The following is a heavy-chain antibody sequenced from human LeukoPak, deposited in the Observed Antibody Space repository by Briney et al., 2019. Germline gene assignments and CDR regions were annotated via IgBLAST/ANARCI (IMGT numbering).Heavy chain of an antibody. J-gene: IGHJ4*02. V-gene: IGHV4-59*12. CDR1: GGSIGTYY. D-gene: IGHD2-21*01. Sequence: SETLSLTCTVSGGSIGTYYWSWIRQPPGKGLEWIGYIYYNGYTDYNPSLKSRVTISLHTSKNQFSLKLSSVTAADTAVYYCARSRSRPLLPPLPKSQYYFDYWGQGTLVTVSS. CDR3: ARSRSRPLLPPLPKSQYYFDY. CDR2: IYYNGYT.